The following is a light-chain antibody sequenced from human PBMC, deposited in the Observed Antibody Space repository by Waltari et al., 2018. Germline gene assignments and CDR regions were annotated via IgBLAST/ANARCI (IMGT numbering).Light chain of an antibody. J-gene: IGKJ2*01. CDR3: QQYGSSPYT. V-gene: IGKV3-20*01. Sequence: EIVLTQSPGTLSLSPRERATLSCRASQSVTRNFLAWYQRKPGQAPRLLIFAASSRATGIPDRFSGSGSGTDFTLTITRLEPEDFAVYYCQQYGSSPYTFGQGTNLEIK. CDR1: QSVTRNF. CDR2: AAS.